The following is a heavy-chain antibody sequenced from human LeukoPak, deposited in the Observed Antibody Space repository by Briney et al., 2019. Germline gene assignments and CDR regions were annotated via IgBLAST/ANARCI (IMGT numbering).Heavy chain of an antibody. J-gene: IGHJ6*03. D-gene: IGHD3-16*01. CDR2: IYYSGYT. Sequence: SETLSLTGTISGGSISSYYWSWIRQPPGKGLKWIGNIYYSGYTTYSPSLRSRVTIPVDTSKNQFSLKLSSVTAADTAVYYCARETSQKGAHYMDVWGKGTTITISS. V-gene: IGHV4-59*01. CDR3: ARETSQKGAHYMDV. CDR1: GGSISSYY.